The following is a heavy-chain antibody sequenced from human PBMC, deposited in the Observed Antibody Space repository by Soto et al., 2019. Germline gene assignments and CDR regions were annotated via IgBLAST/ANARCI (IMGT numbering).Heavy chain of an antibody. CDR1: GFTFSSYA. D-gene: IGHD5-18*01. CDR3: AKDNGLWFLSYFDY. J-gene: IGHJ4*02. Sequence: GGSLRRSCAASGFTFSSYAMSWVRQAPGKGLEWVSAISGSGGSTYYADSVKGRFTISRDNSKNTLYLQMNSLRAEDTAVYYCAKDNGLWFLSYFDYWGQGTLVTVSS. V-gene: IGHV3-23*01. CDR2: ISGSGGST.